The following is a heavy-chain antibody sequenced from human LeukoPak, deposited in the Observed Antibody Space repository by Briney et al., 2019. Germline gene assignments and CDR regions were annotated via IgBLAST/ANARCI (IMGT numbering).Heavy chain of an antibody. CDR1: GFPFSTYW. V-gene: IGHV3-7*01. Sequence: GGSLRLSCAASGFPFSTYWMAWVRQAPGKGLDGVANIRKDGGAKFYAASVKGRFIISRENAKNSLYLQMNNLRDEDTAVYYFASLQDRSGHDWGQGTLVSV. CDR3: ASLQDRSGHD. CDR2: IRKDGGAK. J-gene: IGHJ4*02. D-gene: IGHD3-22*01.